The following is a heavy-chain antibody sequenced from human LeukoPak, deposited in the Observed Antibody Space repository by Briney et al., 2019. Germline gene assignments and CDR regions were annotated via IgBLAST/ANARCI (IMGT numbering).Heavy chain of an antibody. Sequence: GASVKVSCKASQYTFTDYAVHWMCQAPGQRLEWMGWIDAGNGKTKYSQSFQGRVTIIRDTSATTAYMELSSLTSEDTAVYYCARGRRTDVARGSYYFDYWGQGTLVSVSS. CDR2: IDAGNGKT. J-gene: IGHJ4*02. D-gene: IGHD3-10*01. CDR1: QYTFTDYA. V-gene: IGHV1-3*01. CDR3: ARGRRTDVARGSYYFDY.